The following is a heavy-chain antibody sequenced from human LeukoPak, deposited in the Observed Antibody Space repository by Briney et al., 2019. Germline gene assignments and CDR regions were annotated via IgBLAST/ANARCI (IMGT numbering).Heavy chain of an antibody. CDR2: ISGSGGST. CDR1: GFTFSSYA. Sequence: GGSLRLSCAASGFTFSSYAMSWVRQAPGKGLEWVSAISGSGGSTYYADSVKGRFTISRDNSKNTLYLQMNSLRAEDTAVYYCAREVTDGTSYYYAMDVWGQGTTVTVSS. CDR3: AREVTDGTSYYYAMDV. V-gene: IGHV3-23*01. J-gene: IGHJ6*02. D-gene: IGHD6-13*01.